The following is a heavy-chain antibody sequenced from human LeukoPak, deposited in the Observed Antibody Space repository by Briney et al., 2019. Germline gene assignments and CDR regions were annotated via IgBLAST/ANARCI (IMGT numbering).Heavy chain of an antibody. Sequence: GASVKVSCKASGYTFTSYGISWVRQAPGQGLEWMGWISAYNGNTNYAQKLQGRVTMTTDTSTSTAYMELRSLRSDDTAVYYCARGPPFRTVGVTAAITTLYYHYGMEVWGQRTPGNGSS. V-gene: IGHV1-18*01. CDR2: ISAYNGNT. D-gene: IGHD2-2*02. CDR1: GYTFTSYG. CDR3: ARGPPFRTVGVTAAITTLYYHYGMEV. J-gene: IGHJ6*02.